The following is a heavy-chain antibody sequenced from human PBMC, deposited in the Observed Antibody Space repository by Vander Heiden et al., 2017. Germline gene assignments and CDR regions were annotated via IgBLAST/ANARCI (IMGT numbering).Heavy chain of an antibody. CDR2: VNPISGGT. V-gene: IGHV1-8*01. CDR1: GYTFTRYD. CDR3: AKDLHCSSPSCSTLENDYGMDI. J-gene: IGHJ6*02. D-gene: IGHD2-2*02. Sequence: QVQLVQSGAEVKKPGASVNVSCRASGYTFTRYDINWVRQATGQGLEWMGRVNPISGGTDYAQQFKGRVTMTRNTSINTVYMELSSLRSEDTAVYFCAKDLHCSSPSCSTLENDYGMDIWGQGTTVTVSS.